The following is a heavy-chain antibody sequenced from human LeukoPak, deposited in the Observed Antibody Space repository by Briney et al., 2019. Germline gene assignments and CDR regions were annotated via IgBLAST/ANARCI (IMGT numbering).Heavy chain of an antibody. CDR1: GFTFSSYW. CDR2: MNEEGTYT. Sequence: GGSLRLSCAASGFTFSSYWMYWVHQAPGKGLVGVSRMNEEGTYTAYAGSVEGRFTISRDNAKNTLYLQMNNLRVEDTAKYYCVRDTFSPGDYWGQGVLVTVSS. CDR3: VRDTFSPGDY. J-gene: IGHJ4*02. V-gene: IGHV3-74*01.